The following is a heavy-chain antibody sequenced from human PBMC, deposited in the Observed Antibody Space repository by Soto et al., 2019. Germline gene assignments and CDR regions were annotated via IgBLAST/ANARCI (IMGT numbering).Heavy chain of an antibody. CDR3: AKGGTTYYDILPGYSYPDHYYYGMDV. CDR2: ISGSGGST. D-gene: IGHD3-9*01. J-gene: IGHJ6*02. CDR1: GFTFSSYG. V-gene: IGHV3-23*01. Sequence: PGGSLRLSCAASGFTFSSYGMSWVRQAPGKGLEWVSAISGSGGSTYYADSVKGRFTISRDNSKNTLYLKMNSLRAEDTAVYYCAKGGTTYYDILPGYSYPDHYYYGMDVWGQGTTVTVSS.